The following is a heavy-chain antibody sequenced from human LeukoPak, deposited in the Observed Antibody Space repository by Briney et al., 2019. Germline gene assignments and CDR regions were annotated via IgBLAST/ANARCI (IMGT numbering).Heavy chain of an antibody. CDR2: IIPIFGTA. D-gene: IGHD6-13*01. CDR3: ASGATYIAAAGNGWFDP. V-gene: IGHV1-69*05. CDR1: GGTFSSYA. J-gene: IGHJ5*02. Sequence: GASVKVSCKASGGTFSSYAISWVRQAPGQGLEWMGRIIPIFGTANYAQKFQGRVTITTDESTSTAYMELSSLRSEDTAVYYCASGATYIAAAGNGWFDPWGQGTLVTVSS.